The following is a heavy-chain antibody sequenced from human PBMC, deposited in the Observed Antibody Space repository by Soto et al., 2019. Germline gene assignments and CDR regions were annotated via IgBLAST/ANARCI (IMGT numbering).Heavy chain of an antibody. V-gene: IGHV3-15*07. D-gene: IGHD3-9*01. CDR2: IKSKTDGWTT. CDR3: TTDLTDILPWDV. Sequence: GGSLRLSCAASGFTFSNAWMNWVRQAPGKGLEWVGRIKSKTDGWTTDYAAPVKGRFTISRDDSKNTLYLQMNSLKTEDTAVYYCTTDLTDILPWDVWGQGTTVTVSS. J-gene: IGHJ6*02. CDR1: GFTFSNAW.